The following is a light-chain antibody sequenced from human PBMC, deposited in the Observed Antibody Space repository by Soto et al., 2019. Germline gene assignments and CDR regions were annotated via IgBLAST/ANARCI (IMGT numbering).Light chain of an antibody. CDR2: GVF. CDR3: QQSDNWPRT. V-gene: IGKV3-20*01. Sequence: EIVLTQSPGTLSLSPGERATLSCRASQSVSSSFLTWYQQKPGQAPRLLIYGVFSRATGIPDRFSGSGSGTEFTLTISSLQSEDFAVYYCQQSDNWPRTFGQGTKVDIK. J-gene: IGKJ1*01. CDR1: QSVSSSF.